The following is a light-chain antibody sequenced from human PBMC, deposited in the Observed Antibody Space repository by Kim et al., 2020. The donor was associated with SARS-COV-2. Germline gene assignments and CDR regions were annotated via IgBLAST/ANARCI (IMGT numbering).Light chain of an antibody. J-gene: IGKJ1*01. CDR3: MQGTNWPPT. CDR2: KVS. V-gene: IGKV2-30*01. CDR1: QSLVYSDGNTY. Sequence: PGSISWRSSQSLVYSDGNTYLTWFHQRPGQSPRRLVYKVSSRDSGVPDRFSGSGSGTDFTLKISRVEAEDVGIYYCMQGTNWPPTFGQGTKVDIK.